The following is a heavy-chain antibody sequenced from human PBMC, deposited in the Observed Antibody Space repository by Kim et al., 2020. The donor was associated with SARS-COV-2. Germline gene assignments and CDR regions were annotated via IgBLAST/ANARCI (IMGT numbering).Heavy chain of an antibody. Sequence: SETLSLTCAVYGGSFSGYYWSWIRQPPGKGLEWIGEINHSGSTNYNPSLKSRVTISVDTSKNQFSLKLSSVTAADTAVYYCARGTRQWLVRGPYYYYMDDWGKGTTVTVSS. CDR1: GGSFSGYY. V-gene: IGHV4-34*01. CDR2: INHSGST. CDR3: ARGTRQWLVRGPYYYYMDD. D-gene: IGHD6-19*01. J-gene: IGHJ6*03.